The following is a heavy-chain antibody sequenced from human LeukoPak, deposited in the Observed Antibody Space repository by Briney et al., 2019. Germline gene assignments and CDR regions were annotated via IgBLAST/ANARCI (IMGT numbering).Heavy chain of an antibody. V-gene: IGHV4-34*01. J-gene: IGHJ4*02. CDR3: ARHKGSGNLIDY. Sequence: PSETLSLTCAVYGGSFSGYYWSWIRQPPGKGLEWIGEIHHSGSTSYNPSLKSRVAISVDTSKNQFSLKLSSVTAADTAVYYCARHKGSGNLIDYWGQGTLVAVSS. D-gene: IGHD1-1*01. CDR1: GGSFSGYY. CDR2: IHHSGST.